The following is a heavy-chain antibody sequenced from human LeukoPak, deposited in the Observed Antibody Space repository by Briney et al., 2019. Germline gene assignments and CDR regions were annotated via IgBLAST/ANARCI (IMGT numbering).Heavy chain of an antibody. Sequence: SETLSLTCTVSGGSISSSPTYYWGWIRQPPGRGLEWIGSIYYSGSTYYNPSLNSRVTISVDMYKSQFSLKLSSVTAADTAAYYCARRNGELYPTTFDYWGQGTLVTVSS. V-gene: IGHV4-39*01. D-gene: IGHD3-10*01. CDR3: ARRNGELYPTTFDY. J-gene: IGHJ4*02. CDR2: IYYSGST. CDR1: GGSISSSPTYY.